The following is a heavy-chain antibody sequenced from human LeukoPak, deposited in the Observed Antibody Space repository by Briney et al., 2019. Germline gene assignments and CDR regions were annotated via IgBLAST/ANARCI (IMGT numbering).Heavy chain of an antibody. CDR1: GFTFSDHY. CDR2: ISSSRSST. D-gene: IGHD3-16*01. J-gene: IGHJ6*02. CDR3: AKDRSAGGYYYYYGMDV. V-gene: IGHV3-11*06. Sequence: AGGSLRLSCAASGFTFSDHYMSWIRQAPGKGLEWVSDISSSRSSTNYADSVKGRFTISRDNSKNTLYLQMNSLRAEDTAVYYCAKDRSAGGYYYYYGMDVWGQGTTVTVSS.